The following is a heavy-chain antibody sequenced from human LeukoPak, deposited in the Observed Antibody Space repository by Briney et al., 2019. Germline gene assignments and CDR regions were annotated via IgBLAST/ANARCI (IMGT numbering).Heavy chain of an antibody. D-gene: IGHD6-19*01. Sequence: ASVTVSCKASRYSFTSYFIHWVRPAPGQGLEWMGWINPNSGDTRYAQTFQGRVTMTSDTSMSTAYMELSRVGADDSAVDNCASIQYSSGWCRWGKGALVTV. CDR2: INPNSGDT. CDR1: RYSFTSYF. V-gene: IGHV1-2*02. J-gene: IGHJ4*02. CDR3: ASIQYSSGWCR.